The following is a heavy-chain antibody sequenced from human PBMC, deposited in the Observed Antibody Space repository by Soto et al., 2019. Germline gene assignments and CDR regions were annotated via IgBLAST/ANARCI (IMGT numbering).Heavy chain of an antibody. CDR2: INPNSGGT. CDR1: GYTFTGYY. Sequence: ASVKVSCKASGYTFTGYYMHWGRQAPGQGLEWMGWINPNSGGTNYAQKFQGWVTMTRDTSISTAYMELSRLRSDDTAVYYCARDSDCSGGSCYSSAFDYWGQGTLVTVSS. D-gene: IGHD2-15*01. V-gene: IGHV1-2*04. J-gene: IGHJ4*02. CDR3: ARDSDCSGGSCYSSAFDY.